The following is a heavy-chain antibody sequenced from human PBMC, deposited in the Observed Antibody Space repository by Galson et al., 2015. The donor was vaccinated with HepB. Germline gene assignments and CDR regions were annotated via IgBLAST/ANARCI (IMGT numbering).Heavy chain of an antibody. CDR2: ISAYNGNT. CDR3: AGADSETYRNAFDI. Sequence: SVKVSCKASGYTFTNYGIGWVRQAPGQGLEWMGWISAYNGNTNFAQTAQGRVTMTTATSTNTGYMELRSLTSNDTAVYCCAGADSETYRNAFDIWGQGTMVTVSS. CDR1: GYTFTNYG. J-gene: IGHJ3*02. D-gene: IGHD1-26*01. V-gene: IGHV1-18*01.